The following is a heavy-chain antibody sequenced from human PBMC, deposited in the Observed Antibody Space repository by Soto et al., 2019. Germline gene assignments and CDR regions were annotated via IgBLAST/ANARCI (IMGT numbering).Heavy chain of an antibody. Sequence: GGSLRLSCAASGFTFSSYGMHWVRQAPGKGLEWVAVIWYDGSNKYYADSVKGRFTISRDNSKNTLYLQMNSLRAEDTAVYYCARATQSQIVVVPAALGLPYYYGMDVWGQGTTVTVS. CDR3: ARATQSQIVVVPAALGLPYYYGMDV. D-gene: IGHD2-2*01. CDR2: IWYDGSNK. CDR1: GFTFSSYG. J-gene: IGHJ6*02. V-gene: IGHV3-33*01.